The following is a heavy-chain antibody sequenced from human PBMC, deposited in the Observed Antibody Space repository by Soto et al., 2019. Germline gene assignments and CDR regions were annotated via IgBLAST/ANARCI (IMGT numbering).Heavy chain of an antibody. CDR3: AKGGAIVAAGTRVYLYNAMDV. CDR1: GYTFTGYY. D-gene: IGHD1-26*01. V-gene: IGHV1-2*02. CDR2: INPNSGDT. Sequence: AAVKVSCKASGYTFTGYYVHWVRQAPGQGLEWMGWINPNSGDTYLAQRSQGRVTMNRDTSIGTAYMELRGLTSDDTAEYYCAKGGAIVAAGTRVYLYNAMDVWGQGTTVTVSS. J-gene: IGHJ6*02.